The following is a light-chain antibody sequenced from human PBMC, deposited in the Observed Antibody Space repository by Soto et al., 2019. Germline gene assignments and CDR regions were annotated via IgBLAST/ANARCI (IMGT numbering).Light chain of an antibody. V-gene: IGLV6-57*04. CDR2: EDD. CDR1: SGSIGSNS. Sequence: NFMLTQPHSVSESPGKTVTISCTRSSGSIGSNSVQWYRQRPGSAPTIVIYEDDQRPSGVPNRFAGSIDRSSNSVSLTISGLQTEDEADYYCQSYDTNTVVFGGGTKLTVL. J-gene: IGLJ2*01. CDR3: QSYDTNTVV.